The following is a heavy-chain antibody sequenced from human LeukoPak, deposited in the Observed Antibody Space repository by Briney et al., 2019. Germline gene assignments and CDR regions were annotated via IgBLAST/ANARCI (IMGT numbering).Heavy chain of an antibody. D-gene: IGHD2-21*01. Sequence: GGSLRLSCAASGFTVSSNYMGWVRQAPGGGLEWVSAIYIDGSIYYADSVKGRFTISRDNSKNTLYLQMNSLRAEDTAVYYCARIRGDWYFDYWGQGTLVTVSS. V-gene: IGHV3-53*01. CDR3: ARIRGDWYFDY. CDR1: GFTVSSNY. J-gene: IGHJ4*02. CDR2: IYIDGSI.